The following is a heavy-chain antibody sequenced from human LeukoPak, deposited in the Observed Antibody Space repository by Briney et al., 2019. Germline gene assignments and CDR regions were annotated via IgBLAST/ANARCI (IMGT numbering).Heavy chain of an antibody. Sequence: PGGSLRLSCAASGFTFSSYSVNWVRQAPGKGLEWVSSISSSSSYIYYADSVKGRFTISRDNAKNSLYLQMNSLRAEDTAVYYCARTNYGSAHLDYWGQGTLVTVSS. V-gene: IGHV3-21*01. D-gene: IGHD3-10*01. CDR2: ISSSSSYI. CDR3: ARTNYGSAHLDY. J-gene: IGHJ4*02. CDR1: GFTFSSYS.